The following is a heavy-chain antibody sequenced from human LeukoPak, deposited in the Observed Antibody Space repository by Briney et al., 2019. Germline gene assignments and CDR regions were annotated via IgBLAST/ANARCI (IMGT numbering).Heavy chain of an antibody. CDR2: ISGNGGST. J-gene: IGHJ4*02. CDR3: AKANSGWYFDPFDY. CDR1: GFTFSSYA. D-gene: IGHD6-19*01. Sequence: GGSLRLSCAASGFTFSSYAMSWVRQAPGKGLEWVSVISGNGGSTYHADSVKGRFTISRDNLKNTLYVQMNSLRAEDTAVYYCAKANSGWYFDPFDYWGQGTLVTVSS. V-gene: IGHV3-23*01.